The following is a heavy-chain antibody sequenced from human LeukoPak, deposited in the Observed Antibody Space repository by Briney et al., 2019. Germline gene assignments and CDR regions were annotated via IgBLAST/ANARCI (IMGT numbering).Heavy chain of an antibody. CDR3: AKDGEYYYDSSGYKSL. V-gene: IGHV3-23*01. CDR2: ISGSGGST. CDR1: GFTFSSYW. Sequence: PGGSLRLSCAASGFTFSSYWMSWVRQAPGKGLEWVSAISGSGGSTYYADSVKGRFTISRDNSKNTLYLQMNSLRAEDTAVYYCAKDGEYYYDSSGYKSLWGQGTMVTVSS. D-gene: IGHD3-22*01. J-gene: IGHJ3*01.